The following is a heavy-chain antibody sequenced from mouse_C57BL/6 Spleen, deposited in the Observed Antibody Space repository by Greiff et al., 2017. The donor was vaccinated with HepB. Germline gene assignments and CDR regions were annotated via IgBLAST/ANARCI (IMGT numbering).Heavy chain of an antibody. V-gene: IGHV5-6*01. D-gene: IGHD1-1*01. CDR3: ARHYWYGSSYYAMDY. CDR2: ISSGGSYT. Sequence: EVKLVESGGDLVKPGGSLKLSRAASGFTFSSYGMSWVRQTPDKSLEWVATISSGGSYTYYLDSVKGRFTISRDNAKNTLYLQMSSLKSEDTAMYYCARHYWYGSSYYAMDYWGQGPSVTVSS. CDR1: GFTFSSYG. J-gene: IGHJ4*01.